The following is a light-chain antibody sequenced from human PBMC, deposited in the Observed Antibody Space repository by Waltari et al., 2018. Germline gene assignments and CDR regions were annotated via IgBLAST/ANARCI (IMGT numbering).Light chain of an antibody. CDR1: QSVGKY. Sequence: EVVLTQSPGTLSLSPGERATLSCRASQSVGKYLAWYQQKPGQAPRLLIYHASTRAPGIPDRFSGSGSGTDFSLTISRLEPEDFAVYYCQKYDSIPATFGQGTKVEIK. CDR3: QKYDSIPAT. CDR2: HAS. V-gene: IGKV3-20*01. J-gene: IGKJ1*01.